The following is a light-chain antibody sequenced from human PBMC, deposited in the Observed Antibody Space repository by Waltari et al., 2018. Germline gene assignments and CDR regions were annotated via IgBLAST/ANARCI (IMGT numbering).Light chain of an antibody. CDR3: SSYAGSNKVV. CDR2: EVS. Sequence: QSALTQPPSASGSPGQSVTISCTGPSSDVGASNYVSWYQQHPGKAPNLMLYEVSRGTSGVPDRFSGSKSVNTAALTVSGLQAADDADYHCSSYAGSNKVVFGGGTKLTVL. V-gene: IGLV2-8*01. J-gene: IGLJ2*01. CDR1: SSDVGASNY.